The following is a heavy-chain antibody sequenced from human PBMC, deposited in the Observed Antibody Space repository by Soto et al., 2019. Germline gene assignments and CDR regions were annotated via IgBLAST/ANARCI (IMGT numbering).Heavy chain of an antibody. J-gene: IGHJ4*02. Sequence: GGSLRLSCAASGFTFSDYYMSWIRQAPGKGLEWVSYISSSGSTIYYADSVKGRFTISRDNAKNSLYLQMNSLRAEDTAVYYCARVSPHYDYIWGSYRYYFDYWGQGTLVTVSS. V-gene: IGHV3-11*01. CDR2: ISSSGSTI. CDR3: ARVSPHYDYIWGSYRYYFDY. CDR1: GFTFSDYY. D-gene: IGHD3-16*02.